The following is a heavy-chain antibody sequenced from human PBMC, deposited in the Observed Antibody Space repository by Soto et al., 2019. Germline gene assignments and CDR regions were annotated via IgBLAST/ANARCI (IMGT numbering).Heavy chain of an antibody. V-gene: IGHV1-3*01. J-gene: IGHJ4*02. D-gene: IGHD3-16*01. Sequence: ASVKVSCKASGYTFTSYGMHWVRQAPGQRLEWMGWINAGNGNTKYSQKFQGRVTITRDTSASTAYMELSSLRSEDTAVYYCARGLNVYYFDYWGQGTLVTVSS. CDR1: GYTFTSYG. CDR2: INAGNGNT. CDR3: ARGLNVYYFDY.